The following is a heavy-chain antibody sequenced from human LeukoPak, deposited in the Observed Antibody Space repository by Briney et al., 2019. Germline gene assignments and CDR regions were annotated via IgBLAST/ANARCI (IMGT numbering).Heavy chain of an antibody. CDR2: IYSGGST. Sequence: GGSLRLSCAASGFTVSSNYMSWVRQAPGKGLEWVSVIYSGGSTYYADSVKGRFTISRDNSKNTLYLQMNSLRAEDTAVYYCARDYLTTYYYGMDVWGQGTTVTVSS. D-gene: IGHD4/OR15-4a*01. CDR3: ARDYLTTYYYGMDV. CDR1: GFTVSSNY. V-gene: IGHV3-66*01. J-gene: IGHJ6*02.